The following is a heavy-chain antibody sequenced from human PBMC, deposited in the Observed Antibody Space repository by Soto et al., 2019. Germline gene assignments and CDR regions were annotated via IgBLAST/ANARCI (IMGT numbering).Heavy chain of an antibody. CDR1: GFTFSNYA. CDR3: AKDKGVFNWATSYFDN. J-gene: IGHJ4*02. CDR2: TSYDGNNE. V-gene: IGHV3-30*18. D-gene: IGHD1-1*01. Sequence: GGSLRLSCAASGFTFSNYAMHWVRQAPGKGLEWVALTSYDGNNEYYTDSVKGRFTISRDNSKNTLFLQMNSPRPEDTAVYYCAKDKGVFNWATSYFDNWGQEALVTVSS.